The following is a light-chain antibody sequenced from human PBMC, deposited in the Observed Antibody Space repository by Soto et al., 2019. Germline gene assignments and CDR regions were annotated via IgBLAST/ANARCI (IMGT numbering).Light chain of an antibody. Sequence: EIVLTQSPATLSLSPGERATLSCRASQSVSSYLAWYQQKPGQAPRLLIYDASNRATGIPARFSGSGSGTDFSLTISSLEREDFAVYYCQQRSNWPGTFGGGTKVEIK. CDR2: DAS. CDR1: QSVSSY. CDR3: QQRSNWPGT. V-gene: IGKV3-11*01. J-gene: IGKJ4*01.